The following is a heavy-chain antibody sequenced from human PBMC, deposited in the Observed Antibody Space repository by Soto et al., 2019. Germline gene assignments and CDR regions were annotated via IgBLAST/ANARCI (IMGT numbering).Heavy chain of an antibody. CDR2: IFYSGNT. Sequence: SETLSLTCTVSGGSITNAAYYWGWIRQPPGKGLECIGIIFYSGNTYYRPSLKSRVIMSVDTSKNQFSLKLSSVSAADTSMYYGARVFGSGSYYFDYWGQGTLVTVS. V-gene: IGHV4-39*01. D-gene: IGHD3-10*01. J-gene: IGHJ4*02. CDR1: GGSITNAAYY. CDR3: ARVFGSGSYYFDY.